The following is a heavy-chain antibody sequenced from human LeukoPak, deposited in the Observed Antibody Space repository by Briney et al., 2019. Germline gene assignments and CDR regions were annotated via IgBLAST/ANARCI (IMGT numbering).Heavy chain of an antibody. CDR1: GASISSYY. Sequence: PSATLSLTCTVSGASISSYYWSWIRPPPGKGMEWVGYIYYSGSTNYNPPLKSRVDISVDPSKHQFSLKLSSVTAADTAVYYCGRGGSSSWGGWFDPWGQGNLVTVSS. V-gene: IGHV4-59*08. CDR3: GRGGSSSWGGWFDP. D-gene: IGHD6-13*01. CDR2: IYYSGST. J-gene: IGHJ5*02.